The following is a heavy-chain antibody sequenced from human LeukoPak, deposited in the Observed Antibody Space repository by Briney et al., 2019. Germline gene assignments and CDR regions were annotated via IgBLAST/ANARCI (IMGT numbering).Heavy chain of an antibody. CDR3: AREADSSGYYFDY. V-gene: IGHV4-30-4*01. J-gene: IGHJ4*02. CDR2: IYYSGST. D-gene: IGHD3-22*01. CDR1: GGSISSGDYY. Sequence: PSQTLSLTCTVSGGSISSGDYYWSWIRQPPGKGLEWIGYIYYSGSTYYNPSLKSRVTISVDTSKNQFSLKLSSVTAADTAEYYCAREADSSGYYFDYWGQGTLVTVSS.